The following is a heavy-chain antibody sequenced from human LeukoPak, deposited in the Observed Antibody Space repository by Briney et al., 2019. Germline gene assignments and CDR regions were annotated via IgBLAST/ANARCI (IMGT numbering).Heavy chain of an antibody. CDR1: GFTFSSYT. D-gene: IGHD3-10*01. CDR3: AREYYDSGSYSGNFDY. V-gene: IGHV3-23*01. Sequence: PGGSLRLSCAASGFTFSSYTMNWVRQPPGKGLEWVSAISGSGGSTYYADSVKGRFTISRDNSKNTLYLQMNSLRVEDAAVYYCAREYYDSGSYSGNFDYWGQGTLVTVSS. J-gene: IGHJ4*02. CDR2: ISGSGGST.